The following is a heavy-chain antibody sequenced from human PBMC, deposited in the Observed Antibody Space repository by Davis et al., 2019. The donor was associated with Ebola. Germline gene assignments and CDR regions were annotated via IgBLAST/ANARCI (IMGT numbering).Heavy chain of an antibody. J-gene: IGHJ4*02. D-gene: IGHD3-10*01. V-gene: IGHV1-46*01. CDR3: ARLYYGEQDY. CDR2: INPSGGST. Sequence: ASVKVSCKASGYTFTSYYMHWVRQAPGQGLEWMGIINPSGGSTSYAQKFQGRVTMTRDTSASTAYMEPSSLRSEDTAVYYCARLYYGEQDYWGQGTLVTVSS. CDR1: GYTFTSYY.